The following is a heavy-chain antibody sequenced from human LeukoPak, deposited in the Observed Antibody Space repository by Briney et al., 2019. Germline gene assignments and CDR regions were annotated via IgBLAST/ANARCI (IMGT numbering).Heavy chain of an antibody. D-gene: IGHD4-11*01. CDR3: ARQGPLTTAVTTRTNPFVY. CDR1: GVTISSSY. CDR2: IYYSGST. J-gene: IGHJ4*02. Sequence: SETLSLTCTVSGVTISSSYLSWIRQPPGKGLEWIAYIYYSGSTGYNPSLKSRVIISVDTSKNQFTLKLNSAKTADTAVYYCARQGPLTTAVTTRTNPFVYWGQGTLVTVSS. V-gene: IGHV4-59*08.